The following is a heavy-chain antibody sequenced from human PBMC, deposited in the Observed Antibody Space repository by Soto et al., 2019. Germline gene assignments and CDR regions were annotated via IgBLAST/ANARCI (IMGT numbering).Heavy chain of an antibody. V-gene: IGHV4-39*01. Sequence: QLQLQESGPGLVKPSETLSLTCTVSGGSISSSSYYWGWIRQPPGKGLEWIGSIYYSGSTYYNPSLSRRVTISVDTSNNQFSLKLSSVTAADTAVYYCATLWFGEGNYWGQGTLVTVSS. D-gene: IGHD3-10*01. CDR2: IYYSGST. CDR3: ATLWFGEGNY. CDR1: GGSISSSSYY. J-gene: IGHJ4*02.